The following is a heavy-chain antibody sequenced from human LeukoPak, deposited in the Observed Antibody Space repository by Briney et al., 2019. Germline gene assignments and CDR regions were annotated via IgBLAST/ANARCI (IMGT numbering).Heavy chain of an antibody. J-gene: IGHJ4*02. Sequence: ASVKVSCKASGCTFTSYYMHWVRQATGQGLEWMGWMNPNSGNTGYAQKFQGRVTMTRNTSISTAYMELSSLRSEDTAVYYCARHDSSGYLPFDYWGQGTLVTVSS. D-gene: IGHD3-22*01. CDR2: MNPNSGNT. CDR3: ARHDSSGYLPFDY. V-gene: IGHV1-8*02. CDR1: GCTFTSYY.